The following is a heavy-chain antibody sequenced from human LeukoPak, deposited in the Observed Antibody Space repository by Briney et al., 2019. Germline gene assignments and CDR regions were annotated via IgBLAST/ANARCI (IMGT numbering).Heavy chain of an antibody. CDR1: GYTFTSYG. CDR2: ISAYNGNT. J-gene: IGHJ3*02. Sequence: GASVKVSCKASGYTFTSYGISWVRQAPGQGLEWMGWISAYNGNTNYAQKLQGRVTMTTDTSTSTAYVELRSLRSDDTAVYYCARDHGYSSGWYQRNDAFDIWGQGTMVTVSS. D-gene: IGHD6-19*01. V-gene: IGHV1-18*01. CDR3: ARDHGYSSGWYQRNDAFDI.